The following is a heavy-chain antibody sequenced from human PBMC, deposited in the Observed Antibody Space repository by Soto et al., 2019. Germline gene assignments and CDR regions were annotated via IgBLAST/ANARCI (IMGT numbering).Heavy chain of an antibody. J-gene: IGHJ6*02. CDR1: GGTLSSYT. V-gene: IGHV1-69*02. CDR3: ARSAAAGTYPYYGMDV. D-gene: IGHD6-13*01. Sequence: GASLKGSCKASGGTLSSYTISWVRQAPGQRLEWMGRVITVLGITNYAQKFQGRVTITADKSTSTAYMELSSLRSEDTAVYSCARSAAAGTYPYYGMDVWGQGTTVTVSS. CDR2: VITVLGIT.